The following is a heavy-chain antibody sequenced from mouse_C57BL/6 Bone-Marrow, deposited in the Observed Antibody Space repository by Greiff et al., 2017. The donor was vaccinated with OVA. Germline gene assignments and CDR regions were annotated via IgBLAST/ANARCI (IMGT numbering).Heavy chain of an antibody. CDR1: GYAFSSYW. J-gene: IGHJ2*01. CDR2: IYPGDGDT. Sequence: QVQLQQSGAELVKPGASVKISCKASGYAFSSYWMNWVKQRPGKGLEWIGQIYPGDGDTNYNGKFKGKATLTADKSSSTAYMQLSSLTSEDSAVYFCARGGVTTQRHFDYWGQGTTLTVSS. D-gene: IGHD2-3*01. V-gene: IGHV1-80*01. CDR3: ARGGVTTQRHFDY.